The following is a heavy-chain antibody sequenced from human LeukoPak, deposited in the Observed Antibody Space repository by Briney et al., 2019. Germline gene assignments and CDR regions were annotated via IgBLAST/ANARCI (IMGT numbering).Heavy chain of an antibody. CDR3: ARPLPPYRDAFDI. Sequence: HGESLKISCKGSGYSFTSYWIGWVRQMPGKGLEWMGIIYPGDSDTRYSPSFQGQVTISADKSISTAYLQWSSLKASDTAMYYCARPLPPYRDAFDIWGQGTMVTVSS. V-gene: IGHV5-51*01. D-gene: IGHD1-14*01. CDR1: GYSFTSYW. CDR2: IYPGDSDT. J-gene: IGHJ3*02.